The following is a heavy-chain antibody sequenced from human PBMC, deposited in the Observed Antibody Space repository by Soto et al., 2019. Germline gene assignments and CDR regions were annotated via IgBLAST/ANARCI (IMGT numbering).Heavy chain of an antibody. Sequence: QLQLSQFGAEVKKPGASVKVSCKTSGYSFTNFHIHWVRQAPGQGLEWMGMTDPSGGITRDAQRRQGRIAMTRDASTSTVYMELRSLASEDTAVYYCARDVIGDDHYGTIVYYFDHWGQGTLVTVSS. V-gene: IGHV1-46*01. CDR2: TDPSGGIT. D-gene: IGHD1-7*01. CDR3: ARDVIGDDHYGTIVYYFDH. CDR1: GYSFTNFH. J-gene: IGHJ4*02.